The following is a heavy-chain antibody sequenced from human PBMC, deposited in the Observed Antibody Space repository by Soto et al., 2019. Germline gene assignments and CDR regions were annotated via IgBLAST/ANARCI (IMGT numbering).Heavy chain of an antibody. V-gene: IGHV3-23*01. CDR2: MSGDGDST. CDR1: GFGFGSYV. Sequence: EVSLLESGGGLVQPGGSLRLSCAASGFGFGSYVMHWVRQAPGKGLEWVSAMSGDGDSTFYADSVKGRFTISRDNSKNTVYLQMNSLRAEDTAGYYCAKESHLSMGPDYWGQGTLVIVSS. J-gene: IGHJ4*02. CDR3: AKESHLSMGPDY.